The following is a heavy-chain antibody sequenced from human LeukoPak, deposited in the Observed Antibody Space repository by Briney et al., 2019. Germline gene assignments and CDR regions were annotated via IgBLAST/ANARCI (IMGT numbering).Heavy chain of an antibody. V-gene: IGHV1-69*04. CDR1: GGTFSSYA. Sequence: GASVKVSCMASGGTFSSYAISWVRQAPGQGLEWMGRIIPIFGIANYAQKFQGRVTITADKSTSTAYMGLSSLRSEDTAVYYCARARTTVTTSPDWFDPWGQGTLVTVSS. J-gene: IGHJ5*02. D-gene: IGHD4-17*01. CDR2: IIPIFGIA. CDR3: ARARTTVTTSPDWFDP.